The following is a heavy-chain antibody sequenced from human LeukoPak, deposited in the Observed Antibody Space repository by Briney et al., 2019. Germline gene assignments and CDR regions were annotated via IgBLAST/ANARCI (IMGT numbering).Heavy chain of an antibody. Sequence: GESLKISCKGSGYIFTNYWIGWVRQMPGKGLEWMGTIYPGDSGTRYSPSFQGQVTISADKSINTAYLQWSSLKTSDTAMYYCARQGVGASTCDYWGQGSLVTVSS. CDR1: GYIFTNYW. V-gene: IGHV5-51*01. CDR3: ARQGVGASTCDY. J-gene: IGHJ4*02. CDR2: IYPGDSGT. D-gene: IGHD1-26*01.